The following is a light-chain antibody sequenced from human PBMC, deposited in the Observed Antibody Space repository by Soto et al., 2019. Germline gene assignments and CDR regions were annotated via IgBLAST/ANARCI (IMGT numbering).Light chain of an antibody. CDR3: QQYNNWPPA. Sequence: EIVMAQSPATLSVSPGERATLSCRASQSVSGNLAWYQQKPGQAPRLLIYGASTGATGIPARFSGSGSGTEFTLTISSLQSEDFAVYYCQQYNNWPPAFGQGTKVEIK. CDR2: GAS. V-gene: IGKV3-15*01. CDR1: QSVSGN. J-gene: IGKJ1*01.